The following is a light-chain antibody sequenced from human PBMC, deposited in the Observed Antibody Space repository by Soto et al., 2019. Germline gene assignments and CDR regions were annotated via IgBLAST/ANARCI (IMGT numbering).Light chain of an antibody. CDR3: QSYDGTNWV. CDR1: SGSIASNY. CDR2: ENN. V-gene: IGLV6-57*01. J-gene: IGLJ3*02. Sequence: NFMLTQPHSVSQSPGKTVTISCTRSSGSIASNYVQWYQQRPGSSPTTVIYENNQRPSGVPDRFSGSIDSSSNSASLTISGMKTEDEADYYWQSYDGTNWVFGGGTKLTVL.